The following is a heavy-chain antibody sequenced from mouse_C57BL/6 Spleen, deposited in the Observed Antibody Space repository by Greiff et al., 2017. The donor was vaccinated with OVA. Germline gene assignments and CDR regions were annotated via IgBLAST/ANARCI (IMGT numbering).Heavy chain of an antibody. CDR3: GREANHFEY. Sequence: EVQLVESGGGLVKPGGSLKLSCAASGFTFSDYGMHWVRQAPEKGLEWVAYISSGSSNIYYADTVKGRFTISRDNAKNTLLQQKTRQRYEETAMYYCGREANHFEYWGQGTTVTGSS. CDR2: ISSGSSNI. CDR1: GFTFSDYG. J-gene: IGHJ2*01. V-gene: IGHV5-17*01. D-gene: IGHD1-1*01.